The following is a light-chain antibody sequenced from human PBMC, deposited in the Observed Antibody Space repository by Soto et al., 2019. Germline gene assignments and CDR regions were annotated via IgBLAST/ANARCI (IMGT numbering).Light chain of an antibody. Sequence: QSVLTQPASVSGSPGRSITISCPGTSSDVGGYNYVSWYQQHPGKAPKLMISDVSNRPSGVSTRFSGSNSGNTASLTISGLQAEDEADYYCSSYTSGSTHVFGCGTKVTLL. J-gene: IGLJ1*01. V-gene: IGLV2-14*03. CDR1: SSDVGGYNY. CDR3: SSYTSGSTHV. CDR2: DVS.